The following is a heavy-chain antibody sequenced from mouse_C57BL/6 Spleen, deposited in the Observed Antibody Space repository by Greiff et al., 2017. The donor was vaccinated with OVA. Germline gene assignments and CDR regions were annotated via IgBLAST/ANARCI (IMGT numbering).Heavy chain of an antibody. V-gene: IGHV3-1*01. CDR1: GYSITSGYD. J-gene: IGHJ3*01. D-gene: IGHD2-2*01. Sequence: EVKLQESGPGMVKPSQSLSLTCTVTGYSITSGYDWHWIRHFPGNKLEWMGYISYSGSTNYNPSLKSRISITHDTSKNHFFLKLNSVTTEDTATYYCARSQGDGYAWFAYWGKGTLVTVSA. CDR3: ARSQGDGYAWFAY. CDR2: ISYSGST.